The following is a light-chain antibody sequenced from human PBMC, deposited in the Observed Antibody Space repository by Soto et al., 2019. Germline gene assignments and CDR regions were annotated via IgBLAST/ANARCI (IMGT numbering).Light chain of an antibody. J-gene: IGLJ2*01. V-gene: IGLV4-60*02. Sequence: QPVLTQSSSASASLGSSVKLTCTLSRGHISYSIAWHQQQPGKAPRYLMKLEGSGSYNKGSGVPDRFSGSSSGADRYLTISNLQFEDEADYYCETWDRNTRVFGGGTKLTVL. CDR1: RGHISYS. CDR2: LEGSGSY. CDR3: ETWDRNTRV.